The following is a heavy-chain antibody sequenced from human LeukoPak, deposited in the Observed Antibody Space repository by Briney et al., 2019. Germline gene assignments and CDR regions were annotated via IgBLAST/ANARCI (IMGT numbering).Heavy chain of an antibody. CDR2: ISGSGGST. V-gene: IGHV3-23*01. CDR3: AKDGLVRGVMDYFDY. D-gene: IGHD3-10*01. CDR1: GFTFSSYA. Sequence: GGPLRLSCAASGFTFSSYAMSWVRQAPGKGLEWVSAISGSGGSTYYADSVKGRFTISRDNSKNTLYLQMNSLRAEDTAVYYCAKDGLVRGVMDYFDYWGQGTLVTVSS. J-gene: IGHJ4*02.